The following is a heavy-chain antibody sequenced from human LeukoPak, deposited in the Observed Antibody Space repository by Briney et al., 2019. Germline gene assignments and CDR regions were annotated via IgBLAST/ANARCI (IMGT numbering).Heavy chain of an antibody. CDR3: VKDYSTIAAAANPLFDY. Sequence: PTGGSLRLSCAASGFTFSSYAVTWVRQAPGKGLERVSGITGSGDTTFYADSVKGRFTISRDNSKNTLYLQMHSLRAEDTAVYYCVKDYSTIAAAANPLFDYWGQGALVTVSS. CDR1: GFTFSSYA. D-gene: IGHD6-13*01. CDR2: ITGSGDTT. V-gene: IGHV3-23*01. J-gene: IGHJ4*02.